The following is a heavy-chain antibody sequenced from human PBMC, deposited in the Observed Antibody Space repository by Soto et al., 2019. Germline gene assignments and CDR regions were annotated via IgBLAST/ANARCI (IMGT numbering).Heavy chain of an antibody. V-gene: IGHV3-23*01. D-gene: IGHD6-19*01. Sequence: GGSLRLSCAASGFIFSSYVMSWVRQAPGKGLEWVSTISGSGGSTYYADSVKGRFTISRDNSKNTLYVQMNSLRAEDTAVYYCAKGPIAVAGTGVDWFDPWGQGTLVTVSS. CDR3: AKGPIAVAGTGVDWFDP. J-gene: IGHJ5*02. CDR2: ISGSGGST. CDR1: GFIFSSYV.